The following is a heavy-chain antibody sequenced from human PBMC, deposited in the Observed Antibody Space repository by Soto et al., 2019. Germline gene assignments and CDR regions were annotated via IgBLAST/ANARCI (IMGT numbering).Heavy chain of an antibody. CDR1: GGSISSSSYY. CDR2: IYYSGST. V-gene: IGHV4-39*01. CDR3: ASNWNPFNYYFDY. D-gene: IGHD1-20*01. J-gene: IGHJ4*02. Sequence: SETLSLTCTVSGGSISSSSYYWGWIRQPPGKGLEWIGSIYYSGSTYYNPSLKSRVTISVDTSKNQFSLKLSSVTAADTAVYYCASNWNPFNYYFDYWGQGTLVTVSS.